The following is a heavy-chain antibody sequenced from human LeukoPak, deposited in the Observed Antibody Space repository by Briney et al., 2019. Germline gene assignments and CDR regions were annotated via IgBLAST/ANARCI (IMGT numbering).Heavy chain of an antibody. J-gene: IGHJ4*02. Sequence: EASVKVSCKASGYTFTSYYMHWVRQAPGQGLEWMGIINPSGGSTNYAQEFQGRVTMTRDTSTSTVYMELSSLRSEDTAVYYCARHRDRGYTYGRSLDSWGQGTLITVSS. D-gene: IGHD5-18*01. CDR1: GYTFTSYY. V-gene: IGHV1-46*01. CDR3: ARHRDRGYTYGRSLDS. CDR2: INPSGGST.